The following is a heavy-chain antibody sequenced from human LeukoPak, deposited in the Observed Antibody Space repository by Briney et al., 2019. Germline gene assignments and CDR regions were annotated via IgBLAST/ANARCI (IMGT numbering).Heavy chain of an antibody. D-gene: IGHD3-3*01. CDR3: ARAAGLDFWSGPRHFDY. CDR2: IYTSGST. V-gene: IGHV4-61*02. J-gene: IGHJ4*02. CDR1: GGSISSGSYY. Sequence: SETLSLTCTVSGGSISSGSYYWSWIRQPAGKGLEWIGRIYTSGSTNYNPSLKSRVTISVDTSKNQFSLKLSSVTAADTAVYYCARAAGLDFWSGPRHFDYWGQGTLVTVSS.